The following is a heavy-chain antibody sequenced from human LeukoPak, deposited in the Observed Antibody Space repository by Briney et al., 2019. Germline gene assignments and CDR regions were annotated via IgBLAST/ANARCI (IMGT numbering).Heavy chain of an antibody. CDR1: GFTFSSYW. V-gene: IGHV3-74*03. Sequence: SGGSLRLSCAASGFTFSSYWMHWVCQAPGKGPVWVSRINSDGTGTMYADSVKGRFTICRDNAKNTLYLQMNRLRAEDTAVYYCAKHPAFDIWGQGTMVTVSS. J-gene: IGHJ3*02. CDR3: AKHPAFDI. CDR2: INSDGTGT.